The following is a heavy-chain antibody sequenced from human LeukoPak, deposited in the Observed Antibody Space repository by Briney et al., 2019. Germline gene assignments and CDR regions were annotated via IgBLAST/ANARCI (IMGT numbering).Heavy chain of an antibody. Sequence: EPGGSLRLSCAASGFTFSSYEMNWVREAPGKGLEWVSYISSSGSTIYYADSVKGRFTISRDNAKNSLYLQMNSLRAEDTALYHCARDSSLLWFGELNPPSDYWGQGTLVTVSS. J-gene: IGHJ4*02. CDR2: ISSSGSTI. D-gene: IGHD3-10*01. CDR3: ARDSSLLWFGELNPPSDY. CDR1: GFTFSSYE. V-gene: IGHV3-48*03.